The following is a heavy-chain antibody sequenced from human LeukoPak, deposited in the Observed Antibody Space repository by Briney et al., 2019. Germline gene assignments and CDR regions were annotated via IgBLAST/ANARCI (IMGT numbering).Heavy chain of an antibody. D-gene: IGHD3-10*01. Sequence: SSETLSLTCTVSGGSISSSSYYWGWIRQPPGKGLEWIVSIYYSGSTYYNPSLKSRVTISVDTSKNQFSLKLSSVTAADTAVYYCARQGTSYYYGSGSDYWGQGTLVTVSS. CDR3: ARQGTSYYYGSGSDY. J-gene: IGHJ4*02. V-gene: IGHV4-39*01. CDR1: GGSISSSSYY. CDR2: IYYSGST.